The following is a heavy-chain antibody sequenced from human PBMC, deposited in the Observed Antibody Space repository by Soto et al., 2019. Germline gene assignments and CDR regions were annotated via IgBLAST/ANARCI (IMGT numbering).Heavy chain of an antibody. CDR2: IYYSGST. CDR3: ARVVWFGELYSPQYYFDY. V-gene: IGHV4-30-4*01. D-gene: IGHD3-10*01. CDR1: GGSISSGDYY. J-gene: IGHJ4*02. Sequence: PSETLSLTCTVSGGSISSGDYYWSWIRQPPGKGLEWIGYIYYSGSTYYNPSLKSRVTISVDTSKNQFSLKLSSVTAADTAVYYCARVVWFGELYSPQYYFDYWGQGTLVTVS.